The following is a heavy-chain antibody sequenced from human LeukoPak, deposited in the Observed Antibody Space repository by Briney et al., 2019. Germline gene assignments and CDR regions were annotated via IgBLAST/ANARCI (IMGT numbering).Heavy chain of an antibody. CDR3: ARVGAAAGYTIEHFQH. CDR1: GGSITTHY. CDR2: IYYSGST. Sequence: KPSETPSPTRSVSGGSITTHYWGWIRQPPRKGLEWIGDIYYSGSTNYNPSLKSRVTISVDTSKNQFSLKLSSVTAADTAIYYCARVGAAAGYTIEHFQHWGQGTLVTVSS. V-gene: IGHV4-59*11. J-gene: IGHJ1*01. D-gene: IGHD6-13*01.